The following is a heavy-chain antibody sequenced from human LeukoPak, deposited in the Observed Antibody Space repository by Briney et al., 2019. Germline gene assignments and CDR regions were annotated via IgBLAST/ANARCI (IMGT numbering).Heavy chain of an antibody. Sequence: GGSLRLSCAASGFTFSSYGMNWVRQAPGKGLEWVSSISSSSSYIYYADSVKGRFTISRDNAKNSLYLQMNSLRAEDTAVYYCARVGHPAAAGTSVVPRYFDYWGQGTLVTVSS. J-gene: IGHJ4*02. CDR2: ISSSSSYI. V-gene: IGHV3-21*01. CDR3: ARVGHPAAAGTSVVPRYFDY. D-gene: IGHD6-13*01. CDR1: GFTFSSYG.